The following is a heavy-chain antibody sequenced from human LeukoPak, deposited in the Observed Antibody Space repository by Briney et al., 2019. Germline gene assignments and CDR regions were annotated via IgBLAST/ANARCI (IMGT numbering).Heavy chain of an antibody. CDR1: GFTFSSYA. V-gene: IGHV3-53*01. D-gene: IGHD4-11*01. CDR3: ARVRTDYSNYYYYYYGMDV. J-gene: IGHJ6*02. CDR2: IYSGGST. Sequence: GGSLRLSCAASGFTFSSYAMSWVRQAPGKGLEWVSVIYSGGSTYYADSVKGRFTISRDNSKNTLYLQMNSLRAEDTAVYYCARVRTDYSNYYYYYYGMDVWGQGTTVTVSS.